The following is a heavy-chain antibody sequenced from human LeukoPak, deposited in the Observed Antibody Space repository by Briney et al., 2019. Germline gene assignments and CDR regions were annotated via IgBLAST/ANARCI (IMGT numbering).Heavy chain of an antibody. Sequence: ASVKVSCKASGYTFTSYYMHWVRQAPGQGLEWMGIINPSGGSTSYAQKFQGRVTMTRDTSTSTVYMELSSLRSEDTAVYYCAREIPKIYYYGSGSYYRPFDYWGQGTLVTVSS. J-gene: IGHJ4*02. CDR1: GYTFTSYY. CDR3: AREIPKIYYYGSGSYYRPFDY. CDR2: INPSGGST. V-gene: IGHV1-46*01. D-gene: IGHD3-10*01.